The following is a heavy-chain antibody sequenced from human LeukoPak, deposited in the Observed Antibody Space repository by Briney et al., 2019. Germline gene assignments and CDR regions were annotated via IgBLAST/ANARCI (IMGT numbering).Heavy chain of an antibody. Sequence: ASVKVSCKAYGYTFTSYAMHWVRQAPGQRLEWMGWSNAGNGNTKYSQEFQGRVTITRDTSASTAYMELSSLRSEDMAVYYCARGYYDSSGYYYFDYWGQGTLVTVSS. CDR1: GYTFTSYA. V-gene: IGHV1-3*02. J-gene: IGHJ4*02. CDR2: SNAGNGNT. CDR3: ARGYYDSSGYYYFDY. D-gene: IGHD3-22*01.